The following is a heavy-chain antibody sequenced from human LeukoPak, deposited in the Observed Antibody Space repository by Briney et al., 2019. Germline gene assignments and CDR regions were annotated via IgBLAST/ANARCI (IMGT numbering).Heavy chain of an antibody. J-gene: IGHJ4*02. CDR3: ARVGYSNYRPFPLDY. V-gene: IGHV1-18*01. CDR1: GYTFTSYG. Sequence: ASVKVSCKASGYTFTSYGISWVRQAPGQGLEWMGWISAYNGNTNYAQKLQGRVTMTTDTSTSTAYMELRSLRSDDTAVCYCARVGYSNYRPFPLDYWGQGTLVTVSS. D-gene: IGHD4-11*01. CDR2: ISAYNGNT.